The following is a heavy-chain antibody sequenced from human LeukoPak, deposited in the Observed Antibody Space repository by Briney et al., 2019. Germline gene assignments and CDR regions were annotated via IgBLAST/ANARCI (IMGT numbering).Heavy chain of an antibody. J-gene: IGHJ3*02. CDR3: ASTSPVHHAFDI. CDR2: IIPIFGTT. CDR1: GGTFSSYA. V-gene: IGHV1-69*01. Sequence: SVKVSCKASGGTFSSYAISWVRQAPGQGLEWMGGIIPIFGTTNYAQKFQGRVTITADESTSTAYMELNSLRSEDTAVYYCASTSPVHHAFDIWGQGTMVTVSS.